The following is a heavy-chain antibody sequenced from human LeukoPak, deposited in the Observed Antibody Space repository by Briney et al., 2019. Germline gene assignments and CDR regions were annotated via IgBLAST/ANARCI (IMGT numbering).Heavy chain of an antibody. V-gene: IGHV3-30-3*01. D-gene: IGHD6-19*01. CDR2: ISYDGSNK. Sequence: PGGSLRLSCAVSGLTFSTYAMHWVRQAPGKGLEWVAVISYDGSNKYYADSVRGRFSISRDNSKHTLYLQMNSLRAEDTAVYYCARDRTSSGWFFDYWGQGTLVTVS. CDR1: GLTFSTYA. J-gene: IGHJ4*02. CDR3: ARDRTSSGWFFDY.